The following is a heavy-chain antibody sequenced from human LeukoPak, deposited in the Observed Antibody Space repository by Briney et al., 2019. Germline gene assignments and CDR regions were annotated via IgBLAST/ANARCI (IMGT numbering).Heavy chain of an antibody. Sequence: GRSLRLSCAASGFTFSSYGMHWVRQAPGKGLEWVAVISYDGSNKYYADSVKGRFTISRDNSKNTLYLQMNSLRAEDTAVYYCARDYVDFWSGYHHTSYYGMDVWGQGTTVTVSS. V-gene: IGHV3-30*03. CDR1: GFTFSSYG. CDR2: ISYDGSNK. J-gene: IGHJ6*02. D-gene: IGHD3-3*01. CDR3: ARDYVDFWSGYHHTSYYGMDV.